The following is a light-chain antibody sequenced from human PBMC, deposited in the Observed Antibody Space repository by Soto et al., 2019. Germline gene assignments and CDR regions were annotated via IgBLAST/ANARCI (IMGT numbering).Light chain of an antibody. Sequence: VQLTQSQSPLSASVGDRVAITCLASQSISTYLNWYQQKPGKAPKVLIYAASNLQSGVPPRFSGSGSGTDYTLTISSLQPEDVATYFCQQSYRTPITFGQGTRLAIK. V-gene: IGKV1-39*01. CDR3: QQSYRTPIT. CDR2: AAS. CDR1: QSISTY. J-gene: IGKJ5*01.